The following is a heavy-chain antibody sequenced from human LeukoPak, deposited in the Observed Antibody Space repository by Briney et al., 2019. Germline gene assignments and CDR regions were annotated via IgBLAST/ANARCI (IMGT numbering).Heavy chain of an antibody. CDR3: ARGWGYFDY. CDR1: GGSISSYY. CDR2: IYYSRST. J-gene: IGHJ4*02. D-gene: IGHD3-16*01. Sequence: SETLSLTRTVSGGSISSYYWSWIRQPPGKGLEWIGYIYYSRSTNYNPSLKSQVTISVDTSKNQFSLKLSSVTAADTAVYYCARGWGYFDYWGQGTLVSASS. V-gene: IGHV4-59*01.